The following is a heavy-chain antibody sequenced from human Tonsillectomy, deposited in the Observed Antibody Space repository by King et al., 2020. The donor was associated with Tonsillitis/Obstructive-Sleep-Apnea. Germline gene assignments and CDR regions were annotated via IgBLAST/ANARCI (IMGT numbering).Heavy chain of an antibody. CDR1: GGSISSYY. V-gene: IGHV4-59*01. J-gene: IGHJ4*02. Sequence: VQLQESGPGLVKPSETLSLTCTVSGGSISSYYWSWIRQPPGKGLEWIGYIYYSGSTNYNPSLKSRVTISVDTSKNQFSLKLSSVTAADTAVYYCARGHVDTAMVDDYWGQGTLVTVSS. D-gene: IGHD5-18*01. CDR3: ARGHVDTAMVDDY. CDR2: IYYSGST.